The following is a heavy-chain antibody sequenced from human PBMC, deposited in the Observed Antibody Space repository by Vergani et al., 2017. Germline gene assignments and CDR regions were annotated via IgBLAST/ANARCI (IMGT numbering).Heavy chain of an antibody. CDR2: INHSGST. J-gene: IGHJ4*02. D-gene: IGHD3-22*01. CDR1: GGSFSGYY. Sequence: QVQLQQWGAGLLKPSETLSLTCAVYGGSFSGYYWSWIRQPPGKGLEWIGEINHSGSTNYNPSLKSRVTISVDTSKNQFSLKLSSVTAADTAVYYCAREDYYDSSGYYWGQGTLATVSS. V-gene: IGHV4-34*01. CDR3: AREDYYDSSGYY.